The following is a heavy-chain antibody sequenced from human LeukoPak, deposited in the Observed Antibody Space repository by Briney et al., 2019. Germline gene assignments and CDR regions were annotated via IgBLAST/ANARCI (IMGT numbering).Heavy chain of an antibody. CDR2: FYHGGST. V-gene: IGHV4-38-2*02. CDR3: ARVAQLWAHYYYYYMDV. Sequence: PSETLSLTCTVSGYSISTGYYWDWIRQPPGKGLEWIGTFYHGGSTYYNPSLKSRVTISVDTSKNQFSLKLSSVTAADTAVYYCARVAQLWAHYYYYYMDVWGKGTTVTVSS. D-gene: IGHD5-18*01. CDR1: GYSISTGYY. J-gene: IGHJ6*03.